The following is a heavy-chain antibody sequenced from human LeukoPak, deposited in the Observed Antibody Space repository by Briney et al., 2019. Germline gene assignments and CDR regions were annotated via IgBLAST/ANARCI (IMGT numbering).Heavy chain of an antibody. V-gene: IGHV3-74*01. J-gene: IGHJ4*02. CDR2: INSDGSTT. CDR1: GFTFSSYW. CDR3: ARYTSSVGATPLDY. D-gene: IGHD1-26*01. Sequence: PGGSLRLSCAASGFTFSSYWMHWVRQAPGKGLVWVSRINSDGSTTSYADSVKGRFTISRDNAKNTLYLQMNSLRAEDTAVYYCARYTSSVGATPLDYWGQGTLVTVSS.